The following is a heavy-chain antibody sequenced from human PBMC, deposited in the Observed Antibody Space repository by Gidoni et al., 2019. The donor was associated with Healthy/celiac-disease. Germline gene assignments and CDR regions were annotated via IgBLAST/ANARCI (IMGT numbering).Heavy chain of an antibody. Sequence: EVQLVESGGGLVQPGGSLRLSCAASGFTFSSYEMNWVRQAPGKGLEWVSYISSSGSTIYYADSVKGRFTISRDNDKNSLYLQMNSLRAEDTAVYYCARDVSGPYYFDYWGQGTLVTVSS. V-gene: IGHV3-48*03. CDR2: ISSSGSTI. J-gene: IGHJ4*02. CDR3: ARDVSGPYYFDY. D-gene: IGHD5-12*01. CDR1: GFTFSSYE.